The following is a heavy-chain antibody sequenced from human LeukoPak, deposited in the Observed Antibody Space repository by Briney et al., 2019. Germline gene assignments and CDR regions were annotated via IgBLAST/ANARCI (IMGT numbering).Heavy chain of an antibody. D-gene: IGHD2-15*01. J-gene: IGHJ5*02. CDR2: INPSGGST. Sequence: ASVKVSCKASGYTFTSYYMHWVRQAPGQELEWMGIINPSGGSTSYAQKFQGRVTMTRDTSTSTVYMELSSLRSEDTAVYYCARDRLERMVVAATNWFDPWGQGTLVTVSS. CDR3: ARDRLERMVVAATNWFDP. CDR1: GYTFTSYY. V-gene: IGHV1-46*01.